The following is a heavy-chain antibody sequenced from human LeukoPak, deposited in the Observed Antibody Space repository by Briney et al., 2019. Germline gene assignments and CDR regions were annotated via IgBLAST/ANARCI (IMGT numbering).Heavy chain of an antibody. CDR3: ARSLRWSGNWFDP. J-gene: IGHJ5*02. D-gene: IGHD4-23*01. Sequence: GRSLRLSCAASGFTFSSYSMNWVRQAPGKGLEWVSSISSSSSYIYYADSVKGRFTISRDNAKNSLYLQMNSLRAEDTAVYYCARSLRWSGNWFDPWGQGTLVTVSS. CDR1: GFTFSSYS. CDR2: ISSSSSYI. V-gene: IGHV3-21*01.